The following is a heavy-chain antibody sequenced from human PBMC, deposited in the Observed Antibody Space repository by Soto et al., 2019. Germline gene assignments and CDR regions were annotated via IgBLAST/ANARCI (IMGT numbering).Heavy chain of an antibody. V-gene: IGHV3-30*09. CDR2: LSYDASEK. Sequence: QVQLVESGGGVVQPGESLRLSCAASGFTLSSYAMHWVRQAPGKGLEWVALLSYDASEKYYADSARGRFAIPRDSSKTTLYLQMNSLRIEDTAMYYCARAGGTSYPHSRRFDDWGQGTLVIVSS. CDR1: GFTLSSYA. D-gene: IGHD1-7*01. CDR3: ARAGGTSYPHSRRFDD. J-gene: IGHJ4*02.